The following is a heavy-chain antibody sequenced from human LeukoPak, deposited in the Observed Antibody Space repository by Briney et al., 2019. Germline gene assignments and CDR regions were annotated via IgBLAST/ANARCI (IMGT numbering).Heavy chain of an antibody. CDR3: ARGYSYGLAPFDY. J-gene: IGHJ4*02. Sequence: PGGSLRLSCVASGFTFTNYWMSWVRQVPGKGLEWVANIKQDGSEELYADSVRGRYTISRVNAKNSLYLQMNSLRAEDTAVYHCARGYSYGLAPFDYWGQGTLVSVSS. CDR2: IKQDGSEE. D-gene: IGHD5-18*01. V-gene: IGHV3-7*01. CDR1: GFTFTNYW.